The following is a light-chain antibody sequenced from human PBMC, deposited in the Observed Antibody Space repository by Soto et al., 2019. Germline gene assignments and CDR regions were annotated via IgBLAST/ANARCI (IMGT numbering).Light chain of an antibody. V-gene: IGKV3-20*01. J-gene: IGKJ4*01. CDR2: GAS. Sequence: DIVLTQSPGTLSLSPGERATLSCRASQSISSSYLAWYQQKPGQAPRLLIYGASNRSTGIPDRFSGSVSGTDFTLTITRLEPEDVAVYYCQQYGGSFTFGGGTKVDIK. CDR3: QQYGGSFT. CDR1: QSISSSY.